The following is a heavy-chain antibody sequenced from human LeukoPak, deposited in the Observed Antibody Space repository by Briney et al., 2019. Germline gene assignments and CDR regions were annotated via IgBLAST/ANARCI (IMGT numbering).Heavy chain of an antibody. D-gene: IGHD1-26*01. V-gene: IGHV3-23*01. Sequence: TGGSLRLSCAASGLTFSIYAMSWVRQAPGKGLEWVSAISATDVRTYYADSVKGRFTISRDNSKRTLYLQMNSLRAEDTALYYCAKDLSGSFDYWGQGSLVTVSS. J-gene: IGHJ4*02. CDR1: GLTFSIYA. CDR3: AKDLSGSFDY. CDR2: ISATDVRT.